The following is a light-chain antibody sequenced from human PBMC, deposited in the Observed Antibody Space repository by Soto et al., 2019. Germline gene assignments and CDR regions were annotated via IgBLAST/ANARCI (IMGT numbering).Light chain of an antibody. J-gene: IGKJ2*01. V-gene: IGKV3-15*01. CDR1: QSVSSN. CDR2: GAS. Sequence: EIVMTQSPATLSVSPGERVTLSCRASQSVSSNLAWYQQKPGQAPRLLIYGASTRATGIPARFSGSGSGTEFTLTISSLQSEDFAVYYCQQGDTFGQGTKLEIK. CDR3: QQGDT.